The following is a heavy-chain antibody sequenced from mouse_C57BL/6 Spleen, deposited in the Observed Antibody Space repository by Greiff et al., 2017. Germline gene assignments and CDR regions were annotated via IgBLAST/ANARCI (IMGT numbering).Heavy chain of an antibody. J-gene: IGHJ1*03. CDR1: GYTFTSYW. CDR3: ARRAFITTVVGYFDV. CDR2: IDPSDSYT. Sequence: QVQLKQPGAELVKPGASVKLSCKASGYTFTSYWMQWVKQRPGQGLEWIGEIDPSDSYTNYNQKFKGKATLPVDTSSSTAYMQLSSLTSEDSAVYYCARRAFITTVVGYFDVWGTGTTVTVSS. V-gene: IGHV1-50*01. D-gene: IGHD1-1*01.